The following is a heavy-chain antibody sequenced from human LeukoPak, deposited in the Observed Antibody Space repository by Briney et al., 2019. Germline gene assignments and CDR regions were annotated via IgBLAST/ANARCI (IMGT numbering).Heavy chain of an antibody. J-gene: IGHJ4*02. V-gene: IGHV3-66*01. Sequence: GGSLRLSCSASGFTFTNAWMSWVRQAPGKGLEWVSVIYSGGTTYYADSVKGRFTISRDNSKNTPYIEMNSLRVEDTAVYYCATISSGWYYFDYWGQGTLVTVSS. CDR3: ATISSGWYYFDY. D-gene: IGHD6-19*01. CDR1: GFTFTNAW. CDR2: IYSGGTT.